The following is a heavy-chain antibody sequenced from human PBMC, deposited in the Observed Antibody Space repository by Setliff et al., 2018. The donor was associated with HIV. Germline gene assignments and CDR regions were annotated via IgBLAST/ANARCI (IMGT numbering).Heavy chain of an antibody. D-gene: IGHD3-22*01. CDR1: GYNFTNYG. Sequence: ASVKVSCKASGYNFTNYGIGWVRQAPGQGLEYLGWIGTYSGNTDYAQSVQGRVTMTRDTSTGTVYMDLRSLRSDDTAVYYCARLMHYYDSFWVLWRENYFDYWGQGTLVTVSS. V-gene: IGHV1-18*01. CDR3: ARLMHYYDSFWVLWRENYFDY. J-gene: IGHJ4*02. CDR2: IGTYSGNT.